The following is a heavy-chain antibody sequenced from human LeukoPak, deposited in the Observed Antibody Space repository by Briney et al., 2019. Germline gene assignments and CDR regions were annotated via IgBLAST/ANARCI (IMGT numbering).Heavy chain of an antibody. J-gene: IGHJ6*03. CDR3: ARAGHQGTGITAYYMDV. CDR2: INPSGGST. CDR1: GYTFTSYY. Sequence: GASVKVSCKASGYTFTSYYMHWVRQAPGQGLEWMGIINPSGGSTSYAQKFQGRVTMTRDMSTSTVYMELSSLRSEDTAVYYCARAGHQGTGITAYYMDVWGKGTTVTVSS. V-gene: IGHV1-46*01. D-gene: IGHD1-7*01.